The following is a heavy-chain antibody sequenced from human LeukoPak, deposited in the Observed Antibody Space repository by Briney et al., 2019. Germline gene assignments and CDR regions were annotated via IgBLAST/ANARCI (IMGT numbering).Heavy chain of an antibody. V-gene: IGHV3-21*01. CDR3: ARVGTGNDAFDI. Sequence: GGSLRLSCAASGFTFSSYSMNWVRKAPGKGLEGVSSISSSSSYIYYAASVKGRFTISRDNAKNSLYLQMNSLRAEDTAVYYCARVGTGNDAFDIWGQGTMVTVSS. CDR1: GFTFSSYS. D-gene: IGHD3/OR15-3a*01. J-gene: IGHJ3*02. CDR2: ISSSSSYI.